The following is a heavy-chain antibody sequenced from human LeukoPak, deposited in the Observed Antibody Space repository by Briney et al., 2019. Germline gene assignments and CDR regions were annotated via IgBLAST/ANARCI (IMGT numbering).Heavy chain of an antibody. D-gene: IGHD6-19*01. Sequence: SETLSLTCTVSGGSISSYYWSWIRQPPGKGLEWIGYIYYSGSTNYNPSLKSRVTISVDTSKNQFSLKLSSVSAADTAVYYCASAGYSSGYEYWGQGTLVTVSS. CDR2: IYYSGST. J-gene: IGHJ4*02. V-gene: IGHV4-59*01. CDR1: GGSISSYY. CDR3: ASAGYSSGYEY.